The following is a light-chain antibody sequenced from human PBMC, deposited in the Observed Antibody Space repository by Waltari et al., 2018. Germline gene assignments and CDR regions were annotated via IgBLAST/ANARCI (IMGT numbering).Light chain of an antibody. J-gene: IGKJ1*01. CDR3: QPTYTSLAWT. V-gene: IGKV1-39*01. Sequence: DIQMTQSPSSLSASVGDRVTITCRPSQSIDKFLNWYQKKPGKAPDLPLYAASTLQTGVPSRFSGSGSGTDFTLTITSLHPEDFATYYCQPTYTSLAWTFGQGTKVEIK. CDR1: QSIDKF. CDR2: AAS.